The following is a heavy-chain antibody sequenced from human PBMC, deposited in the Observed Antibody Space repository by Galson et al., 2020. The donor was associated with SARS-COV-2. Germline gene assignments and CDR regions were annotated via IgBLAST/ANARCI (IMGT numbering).Heavy chain of an antibody. Sequence: TGGSLRLSRAAPGFTSSSYWMHWVRQAPGKWQVWVSRINSDGSSTSYADSVKGRFTISRDNAKNTLYLQMNSLRAEDTAVYYCARVGTRSGWKYYFDYWGQGTLVTVSS. J-gene: IGHJ4*02. CDR1: GFTSSSYW. CDR3: ARVGTRSGWKYYFDY. CDR2: INSDGSST. D-gene: IGHD6-19*01. V-gene: IGHV3-74*01.